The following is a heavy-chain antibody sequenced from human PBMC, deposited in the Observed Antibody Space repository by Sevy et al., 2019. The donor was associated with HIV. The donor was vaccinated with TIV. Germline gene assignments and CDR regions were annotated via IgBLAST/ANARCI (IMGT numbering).Heavy chain of an antibody. J-gene: IGHJ4*02. CDR3: VRARLKPDGL. D-gene: IGHD6-6*01. CDR2: INEDGSTI. V-gene: IGHV3-7*01. Sequence: GGSLRLSCAASGFNIRTHWMLWVRQAPGKGLEWVANINEDGSTIYYLDSVKGRFTISRDNAENSVFLQMNSLRVEDTAVYYCVRARLKPDGLWGQGTLVTVSS. CDR1: GFNIRTHW.